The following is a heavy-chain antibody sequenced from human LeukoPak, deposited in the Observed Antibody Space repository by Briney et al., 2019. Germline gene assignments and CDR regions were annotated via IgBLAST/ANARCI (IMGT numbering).Heavy chain of an antibody. J-gene: IGHJ6*02. D-gene: IGHD2-2*01. CDR2: ISSSSSYI. V-gene: IGHV3-21*04. CDR3: ATEYCSSTSCYQPPRYYGMDV. CDR1: GFTFSSYS. Sequence: GGSLRLSCAASGFTFSSYSMTWVRQAPGKGLEWVSSISSSSSYIYYADSVKGRLTISRDNAKNSLYLQMNSLRAEDTAVYYCATEYCSSTSCYQPPRYYGMDVWGQGTTVTVSS.